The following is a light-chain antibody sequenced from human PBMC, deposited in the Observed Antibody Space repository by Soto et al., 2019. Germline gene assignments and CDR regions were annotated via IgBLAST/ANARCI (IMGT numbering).Light chain of an antibody. CDR3: QQYNSLWT. CDR2: KAS. Sequence: DIQMTQSPSTLSASVGDRVTITCRASQSISSWLAWYQQKPGKAPKLLIYKASSLASGVPSRFSGSGSGTEFTLTISILQTDDFATYYCQQYNSLWTFGQGTKVEIK. V-gene: IGKV1-5*03. J-gene: IGKJ1*01. CDR1: QSISSW.